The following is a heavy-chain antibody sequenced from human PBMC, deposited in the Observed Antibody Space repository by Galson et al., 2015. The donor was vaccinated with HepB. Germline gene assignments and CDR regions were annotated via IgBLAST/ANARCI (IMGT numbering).Heavy chain of an antibody. Sequence: SLRLSCAASGFTFSSYSMNWVRQAPGKGLEWVSSISSSSSYIYYADSVKGRFTISRDNAKNSLYLQMNSLRAEDTAVYYCARGGSSGWYFYYWGQGTLVTVSS. CDR2: ISSSSSYI. J-gene: IGHJ4*02. CDR1: GFTFSSYS. V-gene: IGHV3-21*01. D-gene: IGHD6-19*01. CDR3: ARGGSSGWYFYY.